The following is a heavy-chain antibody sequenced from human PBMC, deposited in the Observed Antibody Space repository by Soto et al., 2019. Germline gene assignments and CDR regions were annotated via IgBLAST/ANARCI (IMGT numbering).Heavy chain of an antibody. CDR2: MKEDGSEK. Sequence: EVQLVESGGGLVQPGGSLRLSCAASGFTFSHYWMTWVRQAPGKGLEWVANMKEDGSEKNYVDSVKGRFTISRDNAKNSLYLQMNSLRAEDTAMYYCARGGSESDYWGQGPLLTVSS. V-gene: IGHV3-7*01. CDR1: GFTFSHYW. J-gene: IGHJ4*02. CDR3: ARGGSESDY. D-gene: IGHD3-16*01.